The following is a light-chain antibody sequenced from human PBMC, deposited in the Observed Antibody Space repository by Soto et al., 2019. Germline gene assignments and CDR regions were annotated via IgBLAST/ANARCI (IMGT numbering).Light chain of an antibody. CDR3: QQRSRLPPT. CDR1: QSVHRY. J-gene: IGKJ4*01. V-gene: IGKV3-11*01. Sequence: EIVLTQSPATLSLSPGDRATLSCSASQSVHRYLAGYQQKPGQAPRLHMYEASTRATGIPATFSANGSGTDFAITIPTLDLEDFAVYYCQQRSRLPPTFGGGTKVEF. CDR2: EAS.